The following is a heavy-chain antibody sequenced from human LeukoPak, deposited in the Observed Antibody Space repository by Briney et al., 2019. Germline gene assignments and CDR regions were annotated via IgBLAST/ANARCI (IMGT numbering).Heavy chain of an antibody. Sequence: KTSETLSLTCTVSGGSLSSYYWSWIRQPPGKGLEWIGYIYYSGSTNYNPSLKSRVTISVDTSKNQFSLKLSSVTAADTAVYYCARQVGQQLVVFDYWGQGTLVTVSS. D-gene: IGHD6-13*01. CDR3: ARQVGQQLVVFDY. V-gene: IGHV4-59*08. CDR1: GGSLSSYY. CDR2: IYYSGST. J-gene: IGHJ4*02.